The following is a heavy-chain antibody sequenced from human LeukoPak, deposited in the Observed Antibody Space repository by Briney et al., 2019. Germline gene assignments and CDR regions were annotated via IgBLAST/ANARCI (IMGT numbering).Heavy chain of an antibody. J-gene: IGHJ4*02. CDR1: GFTLSSYE. Sequence: GGSLRLSCAASGFTLSSYEMNWVRQAPGKGLEWVSYISSSGSTVKYADSVKGRFTISRDNAKNSLHLQMNSLRAEDTAVYYCARDLSSGWYLSSASYYFDYWGQGTLVTVSS. CDR2: ISSSGSTV. V-gene: IGHV3-48*03. CDR3: ARDLSSGWYLSSASYYFDY. D-gene: IGHD6-19*01.